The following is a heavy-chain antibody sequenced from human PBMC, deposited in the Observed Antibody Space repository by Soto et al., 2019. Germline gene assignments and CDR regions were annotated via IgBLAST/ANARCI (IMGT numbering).Heavy chain of an antibody. CDR3: AKDGDSSSWSPDY. CDR1: GSTFSRYA. J-gene: IGHJ4*02. CDR2: ISGSGGST. D-gene: IGHD6-13*01. V-gene: IGHV3-23*01. Sequence: EVKLLESGGGLVQPGGSLRLSCAASGSTFSRYAMSWVRQAPGKGLEWVSAISGSGGSTYYADSVKGRFTISRDNSKNTLYLQMNSLRSEDTAVYYCAKDGDSSSWSPDYWGQGTLVTVSS.